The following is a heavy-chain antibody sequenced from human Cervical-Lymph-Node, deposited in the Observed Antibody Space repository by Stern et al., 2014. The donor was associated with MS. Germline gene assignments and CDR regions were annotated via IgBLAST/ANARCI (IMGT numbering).Heavy chain of an antibody. CDR3: VAYASGDNINH. Sequence: VKLVESGGGVVQPGRSLRLSCAASGFTFSRNGLHWVRQAPGKGLERGAVIWYDGSNDNYVDSVKGRFTISRDNSKNTLYLQMNSLRVEDTAVYYCVAYASGDNINHWGQGTLVTVSS. D-gene: IGHD6-19*01. V-gene: IGHV3-33*03. CDR2: IWYDGSND. J-gene: IGHJ5*02. CDR1: GFTFSRNG.